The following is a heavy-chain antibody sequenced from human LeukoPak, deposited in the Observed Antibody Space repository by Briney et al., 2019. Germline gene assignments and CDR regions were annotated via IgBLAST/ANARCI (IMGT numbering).Heavy chain of an antibody. Sequence: SETLSLTCTVSGGSISSSSYYWGWIRQPPGKGLEWIGSIYYSGNTYYNPSLKSRVTISVDTSKNQFSLKLSSVTAADTAVYYCARGPGVRAYYYYYMDVWGKGTTVTVSS. D-gene: IGHD2-8*01. J-gene: IGHJ6*03. V-gene: IGHV4-39*07. CDR1: GGSISSSSYY. CDR3: ARGPGVRAYYYYYMDV. CDR2: IYYSGNT.